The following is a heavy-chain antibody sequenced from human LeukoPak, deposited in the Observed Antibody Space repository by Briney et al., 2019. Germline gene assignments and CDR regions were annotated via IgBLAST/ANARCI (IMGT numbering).Heavy chain of an antibody. D-gene: IGHD4-17*01. Sequence: GGSLRLSCAASGFTFSSYWMHWVRQAPGKGLVWVSRINSDGSSTSYADSVKGRFTISRDNAKNTLYLQMNSLRAEDTAVYYCARDLDYGDYVAYLDYWGQGTLVTVSS. V-gene: IGHV3-74*01. CDR2: INSDGSST. CDR1: GFTFSSYW. CDR3: ARDLDYGDYVAYLDY. J-gene: IGHJ4*02.